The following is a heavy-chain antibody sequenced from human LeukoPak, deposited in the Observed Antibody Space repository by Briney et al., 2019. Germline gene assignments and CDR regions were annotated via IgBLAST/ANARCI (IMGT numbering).Heavy chain of an antibody. Sequence: HGGSLRLSCAASGFTFSSYAMSWVRQAPGKGLEWVSVISNSGGSTFYADFVKGRFTISRDNAKNTLYLQMNSLRAEDTAVYYCAKRASGSGTSLYYFDYWGQGTLVTVAS. J-gene: IGHJ4*02. D-gene: IGHD3-10*01. CDR3: AKRASGSGTSLYYFDY. CDR1: GFTFSSYA. CDR2: ISNSGGST. V-gene: IGHV3-23*01.